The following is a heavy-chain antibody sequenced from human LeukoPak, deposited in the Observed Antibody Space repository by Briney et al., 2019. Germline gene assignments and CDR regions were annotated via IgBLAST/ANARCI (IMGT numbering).Heavy chain of an antibody. Sequence: GGSLRLSCAASGFTFSSYSMNWVRQAPGKGLEWVSFISSSSSSIYYADSVKGRFTISRDNAKNSLYLQMNSLRAEDTAVYYCARDRGRYHMDVWGKGTTVTISS. D-gene: IGHD6-25*01. J-gene: IGHJ6*03. CDR2: ISSSSSSI. CDR3: ARDRGRYHMDV. V-gene: IGHV3-48*01. CDR1: GFTFSSYS.